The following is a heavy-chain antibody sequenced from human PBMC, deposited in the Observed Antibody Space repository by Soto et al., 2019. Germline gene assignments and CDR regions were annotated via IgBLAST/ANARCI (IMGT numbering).Heavy chain of an antibody. CDR1: GCTFSNSG. V-gene: IGHV3-15*07. D-gene: IGHD3-10*01. CDR2: IKSRTGGGTT. Sequence: GGPLRLSCAASGCTFSNSGMNWVRQAPGKGLEWVGRIKSRTGGGTTDYAAPVKGRFTISRDDSKNTLYLQMNSLKTEDTAVYYCTTDVVLLWFGELLSDYWGQGTLVTVSS. CDR3: TTDVVLLWFGELLSDY. J-gene: IGHJ4*02.